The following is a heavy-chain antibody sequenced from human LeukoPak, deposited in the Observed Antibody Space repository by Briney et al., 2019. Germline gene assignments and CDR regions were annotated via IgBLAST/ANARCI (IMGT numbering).Heavy chain of an antibody. V-gene: IGHV3-30*04. Sequence: GRSLRLSCAASGFTFSSYAMHWVRQAPGKGLQWVAFIPYDGSNTYYADSVKGRFTVSRDNSKNTLYLQMESLRTEDTGVYFSVKEHPYFDNSGSYYCDPGGQGTLVTVSS. CDR1: GFTFSSYA. D-gene: IGHD3-22*01. CDR2: IPYDGSNT. J-gene: IGHJ5*02. CDR3: VKEHPYFDNSGSYYCDP.